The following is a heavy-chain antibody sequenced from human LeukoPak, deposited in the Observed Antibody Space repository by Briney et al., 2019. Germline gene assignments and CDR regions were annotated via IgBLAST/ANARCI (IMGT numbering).Heavy chain of an antibody. CDR3: ARSGPSGDAFDI. CDR2: IYHSGST. V-gene: IGHV4-38-2*01. J-gene: IGHJ3*02. CDR1: GYSISSGYY. Sequence: SETLSLTCAVSGYSISSGYYWGWIRPPPGKGLEWIGSIYHSGSTFYNPSLKSRVTISVDTSKNQFSLKLSSVTAADTAVYYCARSGPSGDAFDIWGQGTMVTVSS. D-gene: IGHD5-12*01.